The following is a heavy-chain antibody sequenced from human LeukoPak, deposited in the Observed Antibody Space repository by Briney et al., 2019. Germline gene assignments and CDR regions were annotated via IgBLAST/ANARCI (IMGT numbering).Heavy chain of an antibody. CDR2: INANNGET. CDR3: SRDSTSGAVVDFNY. J-gene: IGHJ4*02. CDR1: GYSFTTFS. D-gene: IGHD3-16*01. Sequence: ASVKASCKTSGYSFTTFSIAWVRQAPGQGLEWMGWINANNGETHYAQKFHDRVTMTTDTSTNTAYMELRGLKSDDSAMYYCSRDSTSGAVVDFNYWGQGTLVTVSS. V-gene: IGHV1-18*01.